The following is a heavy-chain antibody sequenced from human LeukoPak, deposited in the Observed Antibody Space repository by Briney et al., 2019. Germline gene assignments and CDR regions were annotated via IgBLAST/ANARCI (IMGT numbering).Heavy chain of an antibody. CDR3: ARPNFWSGPSAFDI. V-gene: IGHV3-33*01. D-gene: IGHD3-3*01. CDR2: ISYDGSNR. J-gene: IGHJ3*02. CDR1: GFTFSSSG. Sequence: GGSLRLSCAASGFTFSSSGMHWVRQAPGKGLEWVAFISYDGSNRYYADSVKGRFTISRDNSKNTLYLQMNSLRAEDTAVYYCARPNFWSGPSAFDIWGQGTMVTASS.